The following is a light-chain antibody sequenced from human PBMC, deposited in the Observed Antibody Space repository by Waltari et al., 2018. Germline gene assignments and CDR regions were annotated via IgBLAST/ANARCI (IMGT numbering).Light chain of an antibody. CDR1: SSDVGGYNY. CDR3: CSYAGSYTFVV. Sequence: QSALTQPRSVSGSPGQSVTISCTGTSSDVGGYNYVSWYQQHPGKAPKLMIYDVSKRPSRGPDRFSGSKSGNTASLTISGLQAEDEADYYCCSYAGSYTFVVFGGGTKLTVL. J-gene: IGLJ2*01. CDR2: DVS. V-gene: IGLV2-11*01.